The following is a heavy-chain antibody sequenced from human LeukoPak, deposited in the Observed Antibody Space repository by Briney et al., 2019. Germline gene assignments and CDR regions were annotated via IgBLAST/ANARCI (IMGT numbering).Heavy chain of an antibody. V-gene: IGHV4-34*01. J-gene: IGHJ6*02. D-gene: IGHD6-13*01. CDR1: GGSFSGYY. CDR3: ARGVSSSSWVWYYYYGMDV. Sequence: SETLSLTCAVYGGSFSGYYWSWIRQPPGKGLEWIGEINHSGSTNYNPSLKSRATISVDTSKNQFSLKLSSVTAADTAVYYCARGVSSSSWVWYYYYGMDVWGQGTTVTVSS. CDR2: INHSGST.